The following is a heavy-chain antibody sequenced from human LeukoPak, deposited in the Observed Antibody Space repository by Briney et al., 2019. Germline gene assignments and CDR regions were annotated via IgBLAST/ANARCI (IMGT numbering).Heavy chain of an antibody. CDR1: GGSFSGYY. CDR3: ARGRPALLGYSYGQPFGIWFDP. J-gene: IGHJ5*02. CDR2: INHSGST. Sequence: SETLSLTCAVYGGSFSGYYWSWIRQPPGKGLEWIGEINHSGSTNYNPSLKSRVTISVDTSKNQFSLKLSSVTAADTAVYYCARGRPALLGYSYGQPFGIWFDPWGQGTLVTVSS. V-gene: IGHV4-34*01. D-gene: IGHD5-18*01.